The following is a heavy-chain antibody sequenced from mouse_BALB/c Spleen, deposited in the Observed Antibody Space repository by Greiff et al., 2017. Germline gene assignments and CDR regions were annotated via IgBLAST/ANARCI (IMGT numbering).Heavy chain of an antibody. CDR3: ARDRTGYYKGAWFAY. CDR1: GFTFSSYG. CDR2: INSNGGST. J-gene: IGHJ3*01. D-gene: IGHD2-3*01. V-gene: IGHV5-6-3*01. Sequence: EVQVVESGGGLVQPGGSLKLSCAASGFTFSSYGMSWVRQTPDKRLELVATINSNGGSTYYPDSVKGRFTISRDNAKNTLYLQMSSLKSEDTAMYYCARDRTGYYKGAWFAYWGQGTLVTVSA.